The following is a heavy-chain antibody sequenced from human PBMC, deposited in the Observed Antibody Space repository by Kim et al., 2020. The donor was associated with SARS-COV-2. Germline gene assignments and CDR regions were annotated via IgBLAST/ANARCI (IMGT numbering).Heavy chain of an antibody. D-gene: IGHD6-19*01. V-gene: IGHV3-23*01. Sequence: GGSLRLSCAASGFTFSNYGMSWVRQAPGKGLEWVSVISGSAGSTYYADSVKGRFTISRDNSKNTVCMQMNSLRAEDTAIYYCAKSRWDSSGWYGDHWGQGILVTVSP. CDR2: ISGSAGST. CDR3: AKSRWDSSGWYGDH. CDR1: GFTFSNYG. J-gene: IGHJ4*02.